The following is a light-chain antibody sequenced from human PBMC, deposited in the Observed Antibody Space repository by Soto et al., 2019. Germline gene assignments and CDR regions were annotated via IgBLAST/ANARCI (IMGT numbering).Light chain of an antibody. CDR3: QQANSFTIT. Sequence: IQMIESQSSVSAYGXDTVQITCRASQGLTFLACXQQKXGXAPRXXXAKXTNLQRGGPPRLSGSGSGTDFTLTISSLHPEDFSTYLCQQANSFTITVGQGTRLEIK. CDR1: QGLTF. CDR2: KXT. J-gene: IGKJ5*01. V-gene: IGKV1-12*01.